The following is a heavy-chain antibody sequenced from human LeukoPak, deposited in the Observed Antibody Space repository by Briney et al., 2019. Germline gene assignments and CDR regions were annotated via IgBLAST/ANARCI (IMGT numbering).Heavy chain of an antibody. CDR3: ATSTYYDFWSGDSEWWFDP. V-gene: IGHV1-2*02. CDR2: INPNSGGT. D-gene: IGHD3-3*01. CDR1: GYTFTGYY. J-gene: IGHJ5*02. Sequence: ASVKVSCKASGYTFTGYYMHWVRQAPGQGLEWMGWINPNSGGTNYAQKFQGRVTMTRDTSISTAYMELSRLRSDDTAVYYCATSTYYDFWSGDSEWWFDPWGQGTLVTVSS.